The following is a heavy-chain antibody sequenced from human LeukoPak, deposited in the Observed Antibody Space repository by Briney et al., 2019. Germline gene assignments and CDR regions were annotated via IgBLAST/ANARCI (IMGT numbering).Heavy chain of an antibody. CDR1: GFTFSSYS. Sequence: PGGSLRLSCAASGFTFSSYSMNWVRQAPGKGLEWVSSISSSSSYIYYADSVKGRFTISRDNAKNSLYLQMNSQRAEDTAVYYCARVSRLNLFIDYWGQGTLVTVSS. CDR2: ISSSSSYI. V-gene: IGHV3-21*01. CDR3: ARVSRLNLFIDY. J-gene: IGHJ4*02. D-gene: IGHD2-8*01.